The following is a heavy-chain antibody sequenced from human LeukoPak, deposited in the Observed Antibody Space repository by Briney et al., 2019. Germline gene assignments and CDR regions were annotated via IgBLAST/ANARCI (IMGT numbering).Heavy chain of an antibody. V-gene: IGHV7-4-1*02. CDR3: ARGEVYYDSSGYYYYYYYYMDV. CDR2: INTNTGNP. D-gene: IGHD3-22*01. J-gene: IGHJ6*03. Sequence: GASVKVSCKASAYTFTSYAMNWVRQAPGQGLEWMGWINTNTGNPTYAQGFTGRFVFSLDTSVSTAYLQISSLKAEDTAVYYCARGEVYYDSSGYYYYYYYYMDVWGKGTTVTVSS. CDR1: AYTFTSYA.